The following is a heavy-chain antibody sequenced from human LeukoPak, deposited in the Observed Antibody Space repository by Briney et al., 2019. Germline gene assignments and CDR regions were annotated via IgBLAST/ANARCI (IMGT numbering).Heavy chain of an antibody. CDR2: IHPNNGDT. CDR1: GYTFSGTGWY. V-gene: IGHV1-2*02. CDR3: ARDGPAQMVDLDY. D-gene: IGHD3-10*01. Sequence: ASVKVSCKASGYTFSGTGWYLYWLRQAPEQGLECMGWIHPNNGDTAYAQKFEGRVAMTRDTSISTAYMELRRLRPDDTAVYFCARDGPAQMVDLDYWGQGTLVTVSS. J-gene: IGHJ4*02.